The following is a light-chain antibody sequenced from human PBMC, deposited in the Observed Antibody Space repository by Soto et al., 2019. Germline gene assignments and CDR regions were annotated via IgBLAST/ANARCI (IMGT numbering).Light chain of an antibody. V-gene: IGKV3-15*01. J-gene: IGKJ1*01. CDR3: QQYNNWPPMA. Sequence: EIVMTQSPATLSVSPGERATLSCRASQSVSSNLAWYQQKPGQAPRLLIYGASTRATGIPARFSGSGSGTHFTLTISSLQSEDFAVYYCQQYNNWPPMAFGQGTKVEIK. CDR2: GAS. CDR1: QSVSSN.